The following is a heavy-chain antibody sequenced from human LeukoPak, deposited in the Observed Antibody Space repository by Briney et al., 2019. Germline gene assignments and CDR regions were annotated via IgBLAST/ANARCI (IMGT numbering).Heavy chain of an antibody. CDR1: GFTFSTFN. CDR2: INTRSSTS. D-gene: IGHD1-26*01. J-gene: IGHJ4*02. Sequence: GGSLRLSCAASGFTFSTFNMNWVRQAPGKGLEWVSYINTRSSTSYYADSVKGRFTISRDNAKNSLYLQMNSLVAEDTAVYYCARERPEDSGSFQLDSWGQGTLVTVSS. CDR3: ARERPEDSGSFQLDS. V-gene: IGHV3-48*04.